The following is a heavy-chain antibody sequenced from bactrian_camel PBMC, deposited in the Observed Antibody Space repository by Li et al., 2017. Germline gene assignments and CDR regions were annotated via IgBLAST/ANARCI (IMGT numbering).Heavy chain of an antibody. CDR3: AADPNTLDCDSGSWWKKNFAY. Sequence: DVQLVESGGGSVQAGGSLRLSCAASYSDYCMGWFRQAPGKEREGVAAVYFAGGRTYYADSAKGRFTISQDNYRNTLYLQMNSLKPEDTAMYYCAADPNTLDCDSGSWWKKNFAYWGQGTQV. D-gene: IGHD4*01. J-gene: IGHJ6*01. CDR1: YSDYC. V-gene: IGHV3S31*01. CDR2: VYFAGGRT.